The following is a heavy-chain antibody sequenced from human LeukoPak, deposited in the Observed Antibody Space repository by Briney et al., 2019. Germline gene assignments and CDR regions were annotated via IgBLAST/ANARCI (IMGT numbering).Heavy chain of an antibody. J-gene: IGHJ1*01. V-gene: IGHV4-31*03. CDR3: AAAAASPEYFQH. Sequence: PSQTLSLTCTVSGGSISSCGYYWSWIRQHPGKGLEWIGYIYYSGSTYYNPSLKSRVTISVDTSKNQFSLKLSSVTAADTAVYYCAAAAASPEYFQHWGQGTLVTVSS. CDR1: GGSISSCGYY. CDR2: IYYSGST. D-gene: IGHD2-2*01.